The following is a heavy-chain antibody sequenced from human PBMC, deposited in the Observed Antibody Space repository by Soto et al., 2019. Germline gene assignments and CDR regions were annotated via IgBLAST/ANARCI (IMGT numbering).Heavy chain of an antibody. CDR3: ASQEAQFNYAYIFDY. CDR2: ISYDGRNK. V-gene: IGHV3-30*03. D-gene: IGHD3-16*01. J-gene: IGHJ4*02. Sequence: VGSLRLSCTASGFTFSNYALHWVRQAPGKGLEWVAVISYDGRNKYYADSVKDRFAISRDNSKDTLYLQMNSLRAEDTAIYFCASQEAQFNYAYIFDYWGQGTLVTVSS. CDR1: GFTFSNYA.